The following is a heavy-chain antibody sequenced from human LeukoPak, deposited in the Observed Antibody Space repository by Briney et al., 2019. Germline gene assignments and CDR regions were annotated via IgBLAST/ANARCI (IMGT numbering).Heavy chain of an antibody. D-gene: IGHD3-10*01. Sequence: KTSETLSLTCSVSGGSISSSNYYWGRIRQPRGKGLEWIGTIYYSGTTYYNPSLESRVTISEDMSKNQFSLTLRSVTAADTAVYYCARQISDYYYYYIDVWGKGTTVTVSS. CDR3: ARQISDYYYYYIDV. CDR1: GGSISSSNYY. CDR2: IYYSGTT. J-gene: IGHJ6*03. V-gene: IGHV4-39*01.